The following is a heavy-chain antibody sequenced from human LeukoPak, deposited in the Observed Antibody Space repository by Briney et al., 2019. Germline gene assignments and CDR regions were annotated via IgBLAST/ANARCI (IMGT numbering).Heavy chain of an antibody. Sequence: TSETLSLTCTVSGDSMSDYFWTWIRQPPGKGLEWIASIYSSGATYYNPSLKSRVIISVDTSKNQISLTLSSVTASDTAVYYCARDNDSRDPPHFDYWGQGTLVTVSS. V-gene: IGHV4-38-2*02. D-gene: IGHD3-16*01. CDR1: GDSMSDYF. J-gene: IGHJ4*02. CDR3: ARDNDSRDPPHFDY. CDR2: IYSSGAT.